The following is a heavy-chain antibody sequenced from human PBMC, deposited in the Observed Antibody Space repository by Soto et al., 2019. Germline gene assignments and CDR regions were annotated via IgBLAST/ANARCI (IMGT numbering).Heavy chain of an antibody. CDR2: IIPIFGTA. D-gene: IGHD3-10*01. V-gene: IGHV1-69*06. J-gene: IGHJ5*02. CDR1: GGTFSSYA. Sequence: QVQLVQSGAEVQKPGSSVKVSCKASGGTFSSYAISWVRQAPGQGLEWMGGIIPIFGTANYAQKFQRRVTINADKSTRTAYMELSSLRSEETAVYYCARLPITMVRGGLGNWFDPWGQGTLVTVS. CDR3: ARLPITMVRGGLGNWFDP.